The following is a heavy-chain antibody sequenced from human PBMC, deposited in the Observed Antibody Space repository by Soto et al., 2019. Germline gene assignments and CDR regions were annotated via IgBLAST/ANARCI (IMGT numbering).Heavy chain of an antibody. V-gene: IGHV3-11*01. Sequence: PGGSLRLSCAASGFTFSDYYMSWIRQAPGKGLEWVPYISSSGSTIYYADSVKGRFTISRDNAKNSLYLQMNSLRAEDTAVYYCARSGDDFWSGYVTFLIDYWGQGTLVTVSS. D-gene: IGHD3-3*01. CDR1: GFTFSDYY. J-gene: IGHJ4*02. CDR2: ISSSGSTI. CDR3: ARSGDDFWSGYVTFLIDY.